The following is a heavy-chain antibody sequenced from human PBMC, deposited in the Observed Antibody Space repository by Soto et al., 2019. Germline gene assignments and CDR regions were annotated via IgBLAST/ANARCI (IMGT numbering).Heavy chain of an antibody. V-gene: IGHV3-7*01. CDR3: ARLDTTLVHYGMDV. J-gene: IGHJ6*02. CDR2: IKYDGSEK. D-gene: IGHD5-18*01. CDR1: EFTFSSYW. Sequence: GESLKISCAASEFTFSSYWMSWVRQAPGKGLEWVAKIKYDGSEKYYVDSVKGRFTISRDNSKNSLYLQMDSLRAEDTAVYYCARLDTTLVHYGMDVWGQGTTVTVSS.